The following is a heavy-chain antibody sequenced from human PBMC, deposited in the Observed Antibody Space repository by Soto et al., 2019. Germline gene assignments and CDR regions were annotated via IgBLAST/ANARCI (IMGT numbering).Heavy chain of an antibody. V-gene: IGHV1-58*01. Sequence: GASVKVSCKASGFTFTSSAVQWVRQARGQRLEWVGWIVVGSGNTNYAQKFQERVTITTDTSTSTAYMELRSLRSDDTAVYYCAMGLHLGELSLLSPFAFDIWGQGTMVTVSS. CDR2: IVVGSGNT. J-gene: IGHJ3*02. CDR1: GFTFTSSA. D-gene: IGHD3-16*02. CDR3: AMGLHLGELSLLSPFAFDI.